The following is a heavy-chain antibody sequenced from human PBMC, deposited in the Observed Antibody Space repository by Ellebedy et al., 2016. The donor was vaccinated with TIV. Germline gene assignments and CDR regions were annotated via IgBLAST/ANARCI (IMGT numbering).Heavy chain of an antibody. D-gene: IGHD3-3*01. J-gene: IGHJ6*02. CDR3: ARVEASEDYYYGMDV. CDR2: IYYSGST. Sequence: SETLSLTXTVSGGSISSYYWSWIRQPPGKGLEWIGYIYYSGSTNYNPSLKSRVTISVDTSKNQFSLKLSSVTAADTAVYYCARVEASEDYYYGMDVWGQGTTVTVSS. V-gene: IGHV4-59*01. CDR1: GGSISSYY.